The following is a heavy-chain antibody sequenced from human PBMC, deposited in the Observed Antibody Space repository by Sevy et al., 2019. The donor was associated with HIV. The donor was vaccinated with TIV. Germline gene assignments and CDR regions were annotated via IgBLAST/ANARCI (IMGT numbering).Heavy chain of an antibody. J-gene: IGHJ6*02. CDR1: GGSFSGYY. V-gene: IGHV4-34*01. CDR3: YGSGSYYEIDYYGMDV. CDR2: IKHSGRT. Sequence: SETLSLTCGVYGGSFSGYYWSWIRQPPGKGLEWIREIKHSGRTNYNPSLKSGVTISVDTSKNPFSLKLSSVTAADTAVYYDYGSGSYYEIDYYGMDVWGQGTTVTVSS. D-gene: IGHD3-10*01.